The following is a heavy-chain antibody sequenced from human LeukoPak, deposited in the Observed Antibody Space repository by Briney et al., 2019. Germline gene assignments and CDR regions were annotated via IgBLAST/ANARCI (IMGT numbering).Heavy chain of an antibody. Sequence: SETLSLTCTVSGGSISSGDYYWSWIRQPPGKGLEWIGYIYYSGSTNYNPSLKSRVTISVDTSKNQFSLKLSSVTAADTAVYYCARMDSSTRTFDYWGQGTLVTVSS. J-gene: IGHJ4*02. V-gene: IGHV4-61*08. CDR2: IYYSGST. CDR1: GGSISSGDYY. D-gene: IGHD2-2*01. CDR3: ARMDSSTRTFDY.